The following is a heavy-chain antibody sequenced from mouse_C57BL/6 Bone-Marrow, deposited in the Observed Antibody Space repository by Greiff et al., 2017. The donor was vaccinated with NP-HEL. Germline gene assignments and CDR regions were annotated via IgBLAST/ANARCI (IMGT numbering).Heavy chain of an antibody. J-gene: IGHJ2*01. CDR1: GYTFTSYW. V-gene: IGHV1-50*01. D-gene: IGHD1-1*01. CDR3: ATVITTVVARDY. Sequence: QVQLQQPGAELVKPGASVKLSCKASGYTFTSYWMQWVKQRPGQGLEWIGEIDPSDSYTNYNQKFKGKATLTVDPSSSTAYMQLSSLTSEDSAVYYGATVITTVVARDYWGQGTTLTVSS. CDR2: IDPSDSYT.